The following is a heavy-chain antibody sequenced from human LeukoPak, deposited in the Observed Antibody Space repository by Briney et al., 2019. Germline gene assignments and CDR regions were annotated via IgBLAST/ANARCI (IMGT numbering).Heavy chain of an antibody. J-gene: IGHJ4*02. Sequence: PSETLSLTCTVSGGSISSYYWSWIRQPPGKGLDWVGYADYSGSTNYNPSLKSRVTISVDTSRNQFSLKLSSVTAADTAVYYCATLGGHSLAAQNGYWGQGTLVTVSS. D-gene: IGHD3-16*01. CDR3: ATLGGHSLAAQNGY. CDR1: GGSISSYY. CDR2: ADYSGST. V-gene: IGHV4-59*01.